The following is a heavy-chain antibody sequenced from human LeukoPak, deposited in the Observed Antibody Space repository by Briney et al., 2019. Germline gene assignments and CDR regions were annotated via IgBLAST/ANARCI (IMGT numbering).Heavy chain of an antibody. V-gene: IGHV1-2*02. D-gene: IGHD2-2*01. CDR3: ARDEGYCSSTSCSNYYYYSMDV. CDR1: GYTFTGYY. CDR2: INPNSGGT. Sequence: GASVKVSCKASGYTFTGYYMHWVRQAPGQGLEWMGWINPNSGGTNYAQKFQGRVTMTRDTSISTAYMELSRLRSDDTAVYYCARDEGYCSSTSCSNYYYYSMDVWGQGTTVTVSS. J-gene: IGHJ6*02.